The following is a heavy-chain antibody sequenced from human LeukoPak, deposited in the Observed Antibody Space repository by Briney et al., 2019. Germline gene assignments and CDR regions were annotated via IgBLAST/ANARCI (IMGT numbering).Heavy chain of an antibody. D-gene: IGHD3-10*01. CDR1: GGCIDPYY. CDR2: FFYSGST. CDR3: ARRGSGSDYYYYYYMDV. J-gene: IGHJ6*03. Sequence: PSETLSLTCSVSGGCIDPYYWSWIRQAPGKGLEWIGYFFYSGSTNYNPSLKSRVIISIDTAKNQISQSLSSVTAADTAVYYCARRGSGSDYYYYYYMDVWGKGTTVTISS. V-gene: IGHV4-59*12.